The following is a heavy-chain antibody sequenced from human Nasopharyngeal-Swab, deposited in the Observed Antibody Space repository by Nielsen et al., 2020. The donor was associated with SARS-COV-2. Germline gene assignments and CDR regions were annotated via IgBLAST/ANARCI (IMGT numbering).Heavy chain of an antibody. Sequence: GESLKISCAASGFSITTYGMTWVRQAPGKGPEWISGISELGTGIYYADSVWGRFTISRDTSKNTVYLQMNTLRADDTALYFCTRGLTGHIVQWNPSPYWGQGTLVTVSS. CDR2: ISELGTGI. V-gene: IGHV3-23*01. CDR1: GFSITTYG. CDR3: TRGLTGHIVQWNPSPY. J-gene: IGHJ4*02. D-gene: IGHD1-14*01.